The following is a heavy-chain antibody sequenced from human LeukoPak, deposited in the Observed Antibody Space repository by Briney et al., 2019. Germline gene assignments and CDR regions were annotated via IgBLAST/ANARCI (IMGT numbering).Heavy chain of an antibody. D-gene: IGHD3-16*01. J-gene: IGHJ6*02. CDR3: AKSGGGYYYYYGMDV. CDR2: ISGSAGST. V-gene: IGHV3-23*01. Sequence: GGSLRLSCAASGFTFSSYAMSWVRQAPGKGLEWVSAISGSAGSTYYADSVKGRFTISRDNSKNTLYLQMNSLRAEDTAVYYCAKSGGGYYYYYGMDVWGQGTTVTVSS. CDR1: GFTFSSYA.